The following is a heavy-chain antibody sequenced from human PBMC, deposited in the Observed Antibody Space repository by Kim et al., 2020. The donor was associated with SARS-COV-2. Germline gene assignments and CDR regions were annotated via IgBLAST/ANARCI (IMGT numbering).Heavy chain of an antibody. J-gene: IGHJ4*02. D-gene: IGHD6-13*01. Sequence: ASVKVSCKASGYTFTSYVISWVRQAPGQGLEGMGWISAYNGNKNYAQKLQGRVTRTTDTSTSTAYMELRSLRSDDTAVYYCARVSIAAAGVDVVYWGQGTLVTVSS. V-gene: IGHV1-18*01. CDR2: ISAYNGNK. CDR3: ARVSIAAAGVDVVY. CDR1: GYTFTSYV.